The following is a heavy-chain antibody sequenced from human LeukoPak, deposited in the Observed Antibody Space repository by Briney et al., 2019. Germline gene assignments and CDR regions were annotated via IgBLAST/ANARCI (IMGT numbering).Heavy chain of an antibody. CDR2: IKSDGSEK. D-gene: IGHD3-22*01. CDR1: GFIFSNYG. V-gene: IGHV3-30*02. CDR3: AKETALLGYYDSSGPFDY. Sequence: GGSLRLSCAASGFIFSNYGMHWVRQTPGKGLEWVTFIKSDGSEKDYADSVKGRFTISRDNSKNTLYLQMNSLRAEDTAVYYCAKETALLGYYDSSGPFDYWGQRTLVTVSS. J-gene: IGHJ4*02.